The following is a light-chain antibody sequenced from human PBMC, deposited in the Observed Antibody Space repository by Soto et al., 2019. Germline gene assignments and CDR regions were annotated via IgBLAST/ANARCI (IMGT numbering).Light chain of an antibody. Sequence: QSALTQPRSVSGSPGQSVTISCTGTSSDIGAYNYVSWYQQHPDEAPKLMIYHVSKRPSGVPDRFSGSKSGNAASLTISGLQAEDEADYYCCTDAGTYKVFGTGTKVTVL. CDR3: CTDAGTYKV. J-gene: IGLJ1*01. CDR1: SSDIGAYNY. CDR2: HVS. V-gene: IGLV2-11*01.